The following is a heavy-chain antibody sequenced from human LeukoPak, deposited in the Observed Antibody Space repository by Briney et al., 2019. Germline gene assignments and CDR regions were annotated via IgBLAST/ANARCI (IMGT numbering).Heavy chain of an antibody. CDR3: AKDPYSALLLWFGESAYYYGMDV. Sequence: GGSLRLSCAASGFTFSSYAMSWVRQAPGKGLEWVSAISGSGGSTYYVDSGKGRFTISRDNSKNTLYLQMNSLRAEDTAVYYCAKDPYSALLLWFGESAYYYGMDVWGKGTTVTVSS. V-gene: IGHV3-23*01. J-gene: IGHJ6*04. D-gene: IGHD3-10*01. CDR2: ISGSGGST. CDR1: GFTFSSYA.